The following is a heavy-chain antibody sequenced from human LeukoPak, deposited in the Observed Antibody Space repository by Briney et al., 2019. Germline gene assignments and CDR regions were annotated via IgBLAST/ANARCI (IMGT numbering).Heavy chain of an antibody. Sequence: GGSLSLSCAASGFTFSSYAMSWVRPAPGKGLEWVSAISGSGGSTYYADSVKGRFTISRDNSKNTLYLQMNSLRAEDTAVYYCAKDPVPPGDSYPPYFDYGGQGTLVTVSS. CDR2: ISGSGGST. J-gene: IGHJ4*02. D-gene: IGHD3-16*01. CDR3: AKDPVPPGDSYPPYFDY. V-gene: IGHV3-23*01. CDR1: GFTFSSYA.